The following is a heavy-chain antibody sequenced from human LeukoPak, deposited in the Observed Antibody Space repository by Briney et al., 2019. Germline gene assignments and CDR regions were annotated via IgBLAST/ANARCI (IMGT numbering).Heavy chain of an antibody. Sequence: GGSLRLSCAASGFTFTSYTMNWVRRAPGKGLEWVSSISSGSSYVFYADSVRGRFTISRDNAKNSLYLQMNSLRAEDMAVYYCARGGGPLRQLVYYYYGMDVWGQGTTVTVSS. CDR2: ISSGSSYV. J-gene: IGHJ6*02. V-gene: IGHV3-21*01. CDR3: ARGGGPLRQLVYYYYGMDV. D-gene: IGHD6-6*01. CDR1: GFTFTSYT.